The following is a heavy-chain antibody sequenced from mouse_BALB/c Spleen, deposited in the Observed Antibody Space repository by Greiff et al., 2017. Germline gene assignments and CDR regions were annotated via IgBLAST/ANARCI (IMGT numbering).Heavy chain of an antibody. J-gene: IGHJ4*01. V-gene: IGHV1-74*01. CDR1: GYSFTSYW. Sequence: QVQLQQSGPQLVRPGASVKISCKASGYSFTSYWMHWVKQRPGQGLEWIGMIDPSDSETRLNQKFKDKATLTVDKSSSTAYMQLSSPTSEDSAVYYCADDYDRWAMDYWGQGTSVTVSS. CDR3: ADDYDRWAMDY. D-gene: IGHD2-4*01. CDR2: IDPSDSET.